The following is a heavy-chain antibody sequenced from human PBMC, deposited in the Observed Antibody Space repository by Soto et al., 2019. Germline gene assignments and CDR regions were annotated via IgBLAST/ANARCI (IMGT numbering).Heavy chain of an antibody. CDR1: GFTVSGNF. CDR3: ARAPYGGTYYWVFDY. CDR2: IYPAGTT. D-gene: IGHD1-26*01. J-gene: IGHJ4*02. Sequence: GGSLRLSXAASGFTVSGNFMTWVRQAPGKGLEWVSVIYPAGTTHYADSVKGRFTISRDNSENTVYLQMNSLRAEDTAVYYCARAPYGGTYYWVFDYWGRGTLVTVSS. V-gene: IGHV3-53*01.